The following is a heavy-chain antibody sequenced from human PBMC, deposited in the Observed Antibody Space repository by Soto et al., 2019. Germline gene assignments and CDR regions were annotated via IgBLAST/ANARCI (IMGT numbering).Heavy chain of an antibody. CDR3: ARRSSGWYFDY. CDR1: GFTFSSYA. D-gene: IGHD6-19*01. J-gene: IGHJ4*02. V-gene: IGHV3-23*01. Sequence: EVQLLESGGGLVQPGGSLRLSFAASGFTFSSYAMSWVRQAPGKGLEWVSAISGSGGSTYYADSVKGRFTISRDNPKNTLYLQMNSLRAEDTAVYYCARRSSGWYFDYWGQGTLVTVSS. CDR2: ISGSGGST.